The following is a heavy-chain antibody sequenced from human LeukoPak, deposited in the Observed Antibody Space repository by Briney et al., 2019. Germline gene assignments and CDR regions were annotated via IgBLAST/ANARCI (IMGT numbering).Heavy chain of an antibody. D-gene: IGHD6-19*01. CDR3: TKERNLEIAVAGTIFDY. Sequence: HPGGSLRLSCAASGFTVNSYYMGWVRQAPGKGLEWVSVIYSGGDTYYADSVKGRFIISRDNSKNMIYLEMSSLKAEDTAVYYCTKERNLEIAVAGTIFDYWGQGTLVTVSS. CDR2: IYSGGDT. J-gene: IGHJ4*02. CDR1: GFTVNSYY. V-gene: IGHV3-66*01.